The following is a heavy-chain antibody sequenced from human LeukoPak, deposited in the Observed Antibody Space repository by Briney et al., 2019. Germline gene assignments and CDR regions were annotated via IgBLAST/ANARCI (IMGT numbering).Heavy chain of an antibody. CDR1: GGSISSHD. D-gene: IGHD6-13*01. V-gene: IGHV4-59*11. CDR3: ARALILEAAAGPQEAFDI. Sequence: SETLSLSCTVSGGSISSHDWSWVRQPPGEGLEWVWYIFYSWRTNYNPSLKSRDTISVDTSKNQYSLKLSSETPADTAVYYCARALILEAAAGPQEAFDIWGQGTRVTVSS. J-gene: IGHJ3*02. CDR2: IFYSWRT.